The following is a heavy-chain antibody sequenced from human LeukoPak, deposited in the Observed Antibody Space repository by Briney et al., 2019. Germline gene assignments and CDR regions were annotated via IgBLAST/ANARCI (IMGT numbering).Heavy chain of an antibody. CDR2: IYTSGST. J-gene: IGHJ4*02. V-gene: IGHV4-61*02. Sequence: SETLSLTCTVSGGSISSGSYYWSWIRQPAGKGLEWIGRIYTSGSTNYNPSLKSRVTIPVDTSKNQFSLKLSSVTAADTAVYFCARVGVEAQGLHFDYWGQGTLVTVSS. CDR3: ARVGVEAQGLHFDY. D-gene: IGHD3-3*01. CDR1: GGSISSGSYY.